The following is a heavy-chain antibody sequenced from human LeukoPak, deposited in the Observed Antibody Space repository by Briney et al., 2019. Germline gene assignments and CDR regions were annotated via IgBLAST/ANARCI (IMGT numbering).Heavy chain of an antibody. Sequence: PSETLSLTCTVSGGSISPYYWSWIRQPPGKGLEWIGSIYYSGSTYYNPSLKSRVTISVDTSKNQFSLKLSSVTAADTAVYYCGSSGYWGQGTLVTVSS. CDR2: IYYSGST. J-gene: IGHJ4*02. CDR1: GGSISPYY. D-gene: IGHD3-10*01. V-gene: IGHV4-59*05. CDR3: GSSGY.